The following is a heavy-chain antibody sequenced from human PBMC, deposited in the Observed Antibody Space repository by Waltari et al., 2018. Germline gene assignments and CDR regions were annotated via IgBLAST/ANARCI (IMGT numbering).Heavy chain of an antibody. CDR3: ATPHQVAGIPPYFQH. Sequence: QVQLVQSGAEVKKPGASVKVSCKASGYTFTELSMHWVRQAPGKGLEWMGGFDPEDGETIYAQKFQGRVTMTEDTSTDTAYMELSSLRSEDTAVYYCATPHQVAGIPPYFQHWGQGTLVTVSS. CDR1: GYTFTELS. J-gene: IGHJ1*01. D-gene: IGHD6-19*01. V-gene: IGHV1-24*01. CDR2: FDPEDGET.